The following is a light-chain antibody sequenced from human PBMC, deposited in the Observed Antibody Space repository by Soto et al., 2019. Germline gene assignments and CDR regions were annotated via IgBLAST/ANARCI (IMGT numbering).Light chain of an antibody. CDR1: QSITTW. V-gene: IGKV1-5*01. CDR2: DAS. Sequence: QMAPSPCALSASLVYGFVITCRASQSITTWLAWYQQKPGKAPKLLIYDASSLESGVPSRFSGSGSGTEFTLTISSLQPDDFATYYCQQYNDYWTFGQGTKVDI. J-gene: IGKJ1*01. CDR3: QQYNDYWT.